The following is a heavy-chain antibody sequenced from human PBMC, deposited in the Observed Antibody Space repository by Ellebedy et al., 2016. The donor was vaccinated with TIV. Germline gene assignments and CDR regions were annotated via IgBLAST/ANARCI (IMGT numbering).Heavy chain of an antibody. CDR3: AKGGGGKYYYDSSGDFDY. Sequence: GESLKISCAASGFTFSSYSMSWVRQAPGKGLEWVSAISGSGISTYYADSVKGRFTISRDNSKNTLYLQMNSLRAEDTAVYYCAKGGGGKYYYDSSGDFDYWGQGTLVTVSS. D-gene: IGHD3-22*01. CDR1: GFTFSSYS. V-gene: IGHV3-23*01. J-gene: IGHJ4*02. CDR2: ISGSGIST.